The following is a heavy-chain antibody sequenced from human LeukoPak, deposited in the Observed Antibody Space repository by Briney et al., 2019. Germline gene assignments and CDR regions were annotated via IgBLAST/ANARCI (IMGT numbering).Heavy chain of an antibody. CDR3: ARQDYGDYYYYYGMDV. J-gene: IGHJ6*02. CDR1: GGSFSGYY. V-gene: IGHV4-59*08. Sequence: SETLSLTCAVYGGSFSGYYWSWIRQPPGKGLEWIGYIYYSGSTNYNPSLKSRVTVSVDTSKNQFSLKLSSVTAADTAVYYCARQDYGDYYYYYGMDVWGQGTTVTVSS. CDR2: IYYSGST. D-gene: IGHD4-17*01.